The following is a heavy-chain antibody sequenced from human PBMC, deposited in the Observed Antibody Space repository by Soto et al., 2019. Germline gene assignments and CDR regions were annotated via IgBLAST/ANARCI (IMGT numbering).Heavy chain of an antibody. J-gene: IGHJ4*02. V-gene: IGHV3-21*01. CDR2: ISSSTNYI. CDR3: ARESEDLTSIFDY. CDR1: CVTFIRHS. Sequence: GSLRHNCVSSCVTFIRHSMNWVRQAPGKGLDAVSSISSSTNYIYYADSMKGRFTVSRDNAKNSVYLEMNSLSDEDMAVYYCARESEDLTSIFDYSGQGT.